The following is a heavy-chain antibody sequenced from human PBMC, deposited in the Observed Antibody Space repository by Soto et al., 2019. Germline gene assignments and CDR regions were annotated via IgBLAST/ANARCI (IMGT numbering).Heavy chain of an antibody. CDR1: GYTFTSYA. D-gene: IGHD3-22*01. V-gene: IGHV1-3*01. CDR2: INAGNGDT. Sequence: QVQLVQSGAEVKRPGASVKVSCEASGYTFTSYAMHWVRQAPGQRLEWMGWINAGNGDTKYSQKIQGRVTITRDTSARTAYIEQRSLRAEDTAAYYCAGVVISRCWGGNSLDPWGQGTLVAVSP. CDR3: AGVVISRCWGGNSLDP. J-gene: IGHJ5*02.